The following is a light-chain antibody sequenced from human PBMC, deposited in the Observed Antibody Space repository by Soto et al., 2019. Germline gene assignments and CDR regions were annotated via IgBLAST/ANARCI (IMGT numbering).Light chain of an antibody. CDR2: AAS. J-gene: IGKJ1*01. CDR3: QQYGSSPRT. V-gene: IGKV3-20*01. Sequence: EFVLTQSPGTLSLSPGERATLSCRASQTLSSNYLAWYQQKPGQGPRLLIYAASSRATGIPDRFSGSGSGTDFTLTISRLEPEDFAVYYCQQYGSSPRTFGQGTKVDIK. CDR1: QTLSSNY.